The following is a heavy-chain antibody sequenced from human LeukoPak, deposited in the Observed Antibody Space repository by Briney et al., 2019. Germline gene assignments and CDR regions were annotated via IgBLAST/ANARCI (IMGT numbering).Heavy chain of an antibody. V-gene: IGHV4-34*01. CDR2: INHTGST. CDR1: GGSGSLSGYF. Sequence: PSETLSLTCAVYGGSGSLSGYFWSWIRQPPGKGLEWIGEINHTGSTNYNPYLKSRVTISVDTSKNQFSLKLSSVTAADTAVYYCARLGYFDWLLFDYWGQGTLVTVSS. J-gene: IGHJ4*02. CDR3: ARLGYFDWLLFDY. D-gene: IGHD3-9*01.